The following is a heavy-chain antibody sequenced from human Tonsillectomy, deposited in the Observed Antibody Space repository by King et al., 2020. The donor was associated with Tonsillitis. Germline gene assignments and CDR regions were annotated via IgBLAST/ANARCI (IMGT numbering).Heavy chain of an antibody. CDR1: GGSISSYY. V-gene: IGHV4-59*08. CDR2: VHYSGST. CDR3: ARPYSSSFWYFDL. J-gene: IGHJ2*01. D-gene: IGHD6-6*01. Sequence: VQLQESGPGLVKPSETLSLTCSVSGGSISSYYWSWIRQPPGKGLEWIGFVHYSGSTNYSPSLRSRVTMSVDTSKNHFSLRLSSLTAADTAVYFCARPYSSSFWYFDLWGRGTLVTVSS.